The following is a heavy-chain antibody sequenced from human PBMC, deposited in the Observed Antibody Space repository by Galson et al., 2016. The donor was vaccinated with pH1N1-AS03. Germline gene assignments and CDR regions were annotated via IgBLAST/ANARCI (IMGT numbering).Heavy chain of an antibody. CDR1: GASISSGSYY. CDR3: AKGAVAVDGLRPLPYHFES. CDR2: FEPRGKT. Sequence: TLSLTCTVAGASISSGSYYWNWIRQPAGKGLEWIGRFEPRGKTKFNPALKTSASMSVDLSKSQFFLRLASVTAADTALYFCAKGAVAVDGLRPLPYHFESWGHGISVTVS. V-gene: IGHV4-61*02. J-gene: IGHJ4*01. D-gene: IGHD6-19*01.